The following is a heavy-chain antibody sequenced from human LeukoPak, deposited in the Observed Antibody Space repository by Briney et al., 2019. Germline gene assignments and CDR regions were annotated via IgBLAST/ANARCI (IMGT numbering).Heavy chain of an antibody. CDR2: IYTSGST. CDR3: VRAFGFPDAFDI. D-gene: IGHD3-16*01. CDR1: GGSISSGSYY. Sequence: SETLSLTCTASGGSISSGSYYWSWIRQPAGQGLEWIGRIYTSGSTNYNPSLKSRVTISVDTSKNQFSLKLSSVTAADTAVYYCVRAFGFPDAFDIWGQGTMVTVSS. J-gene: IGHJ3*02. V-gene: IGHV4-61*02.